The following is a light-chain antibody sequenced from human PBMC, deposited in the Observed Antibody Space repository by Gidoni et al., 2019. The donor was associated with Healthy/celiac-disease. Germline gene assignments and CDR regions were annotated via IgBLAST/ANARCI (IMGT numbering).Light chain of an antibody. CDR2: DAS. V-gene: IGKV3-11*01. CDR1: QSVSSY. Sequence: VLPQSPATLSLSPGERATLSCRASQSVSSYLAWYQQKPGQAPRLLIYDASNRATGIPARFSGSGSGTDFTLTISSLEPEDCAVYYCQQRSNWPPITFXXXTRLEIK. CDR3: QQRSNWPPIT. J-gene: IGKJ5*01.